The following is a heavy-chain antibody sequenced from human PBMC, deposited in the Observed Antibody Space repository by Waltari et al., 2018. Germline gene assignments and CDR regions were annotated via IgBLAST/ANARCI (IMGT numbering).Heavy chain of an antibody. CDR1: GFTVRNNY. V-gene: IGHV3-53*01. J-gene: IGHJ4*02. Sequence: EVQLVASGGGLIQPGGSLRLSCSALGFTVRNNYMSWPRQAPGKWLEWCSVSYSGGSTYYADAVKGRFTISRDNSKNTLYLQMNSLRAEDTAVYYCARDQERSSGWPYYFDYWGQGTLVTVSS. CDR2: SYSGGST. CDR3: ARDQERSSGWPYYFDY. D-gene: IGHD6-19*01.